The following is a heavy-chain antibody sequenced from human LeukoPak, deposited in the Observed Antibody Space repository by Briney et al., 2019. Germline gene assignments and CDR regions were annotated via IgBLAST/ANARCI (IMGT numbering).Heavy chain of an antibody. J-gene: IGHJ6*02. CDR3: ARQAKYYYYGMDV. CDR2: IYHSGST. Sequence: PSGTLSLTCAVSGGSISSINWWSWVRQPPGKGLEWIGEIYHSGSTNYNPSLKSRVTISVDKSKNQFSLKLSSVTAADTAVYYCARQAKYYYYGMDVWGQGTTVTVSS. CDR1: GGSISSINW. V-gene: IGHV4-4*02.